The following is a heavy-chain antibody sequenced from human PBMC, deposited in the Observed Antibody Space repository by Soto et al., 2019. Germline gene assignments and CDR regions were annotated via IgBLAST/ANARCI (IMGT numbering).Heavy chain of an antibody. J-gene: IGHJ4*02. D-gene: IGHD2-2*01. V-gene: IGHV4-30-2*01. CDR3: ARGRTSGTLFDY. CDR1: GGSISSGGYS. Sequence: SETLSLTCAVSGGSISSGGYSWSWIRQPPGKGLEWIGYIYHSGSTYYNPSLKSRVTISVDTSKNQFSLKLSSVTAADTAVYYCARGRTSGTLFDYWGQGTLVTVSS. CDR2: IYHSGST.